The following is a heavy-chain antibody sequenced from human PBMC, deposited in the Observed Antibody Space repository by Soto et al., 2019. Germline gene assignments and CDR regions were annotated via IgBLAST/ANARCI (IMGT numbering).Heavy chain of an antibody. V-gene: IGHV3-66*01. J-gene: IGHJ4*02. Sequence: EVQLVESGGGLVQPGGSLRLSCAASGFTVSSNYMSWVRQAPGKGLEWVSVIYSGGSTYYADSVKGRFTISRDNSMNTLYLQMNSLRAEDTAVYYCARDRGVDTAMVISDYWGQGTLVTVSS. CDR2: IYSGGST. CDR1: GFTVSSNY. D-gene: IGHD5-18*01. CDR3: ARDRGVDTAMVISDY.